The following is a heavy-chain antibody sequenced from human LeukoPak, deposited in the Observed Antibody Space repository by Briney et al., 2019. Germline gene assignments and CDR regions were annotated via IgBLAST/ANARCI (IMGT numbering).Heavy chain of an antibody. J-gene: IGHJ6*03. Sequence: PGGSLRLSCAASGFTFSSYSMNWVRQAPGKGLEWVSYISSSSSTIYYADSVKGRFTISRDNAKDSLYLQMNSLRAEDTAVYYCARDPYGDYFSYYYYYYMDVWGKGTTVTVSS. D-gene: IGHD4-17*01. CDR3: ARDPYGDYFSYYYYYYMDV. CDR2: ISSSSSTI. V-gene: IGHV3-48*01. CDR1: GFTFSSYS.